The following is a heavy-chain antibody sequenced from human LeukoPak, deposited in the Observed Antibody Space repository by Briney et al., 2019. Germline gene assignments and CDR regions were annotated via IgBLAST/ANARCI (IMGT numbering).Heavy chain of an antibody. CDR3: ARGYYGSGSHCCHMDV. J-gene: IGHJ6*03. Sequence: SETLSLTCAVYVGSFSGYYWSWIRQPPGKGLEWIGEINHSGSTNYNASLKSRVTISVDTSKNQFSLKLSSVTAADTAVYYCARGYYGSGSHCCHMDVWGKGTTITVS. D-gene: IGHD3-10*01. V-gene: IGHV4-34*01. CDR2: INHSGST. CDR1: VGSFSGYY.